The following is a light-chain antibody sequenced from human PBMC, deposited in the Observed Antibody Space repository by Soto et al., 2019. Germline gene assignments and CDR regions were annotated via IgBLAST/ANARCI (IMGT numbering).Light chain of an antibody. CDR3: QQRHMWPIT. CDR1: QSFRGL. J-gene: IGKJ5*01. CDR2: DAY. V-gene: IGKV3-11*01. Sequence: EVVLTQSPVTLSLSPGERATLSCMASQSFRGLLAWYQQKPGQAPRLLIYDAYNRATGIPPRFSGSGSGTDFTLTISSLEPEGSAVYYCQQRHMWPITFGQGTRLEIK.